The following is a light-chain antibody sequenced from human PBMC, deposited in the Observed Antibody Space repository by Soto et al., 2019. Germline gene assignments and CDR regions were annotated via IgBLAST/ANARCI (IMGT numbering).Light chain of an antibody. J-gene: IGKJ1*01. Sequence: EIVMTQSPVTLSVSPGERVTLSCRASQSVSSNLAWYQQKPGQAPSLLIYGAFTRATGIPARFSGTGSGTEFTLPISSLQPDDFATYYCQQYNSYPWTFGQGTKVDIK. CDR2: GAF. CDR1: QSVSSN. V-gene: IGKV3-15*01. CDR3: QQYNSYPWT.